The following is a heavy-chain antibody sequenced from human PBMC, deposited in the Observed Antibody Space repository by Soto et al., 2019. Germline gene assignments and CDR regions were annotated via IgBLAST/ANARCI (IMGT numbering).Heavy chain of an antibody. J-gene: IGHJ3*02. CDR2: IFHSGTS. CDR3: ARLGPGATTVTTGAAFDI. Sequence: QVQLQESGPGLVKPSGTLSLTCAVSGGSISSSNWWSWVRQPPGKGLEWIGEIFHSGTSNYNPSLNGRVTLAVDNPKNALPLNLFSVTAADTAVYSCARLGPGATTVTTGAAFDIWGQGTMVTVSS. V-gene: IGHV4-4*02. CDR1: GGSISSSNW. D-gene: IGHD4-17*01.